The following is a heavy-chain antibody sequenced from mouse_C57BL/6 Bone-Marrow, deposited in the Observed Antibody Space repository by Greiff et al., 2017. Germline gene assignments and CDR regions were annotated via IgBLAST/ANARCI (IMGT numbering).Heavy chain of an antibody. D-gene: IGHD2-1*01. CDR2: IDPNSGGT. V-gene: IGHV1-72*01. Sequence: QVQLQQPGAELVKPGASVKLSCKASAYTFPSSWMHWVKQRPGRGFGWIGRIDPNSGGTKYNEKFKSKATLTVDNPSSTAYMQLSSLTSEDSAVYYCARSNGNYGYWYFDVWGTGTTVTVSS. CDR3: ARSNGNYGYWYFDV. CDR1: AYTFPSSW. J-gene: IGHJ1*03.